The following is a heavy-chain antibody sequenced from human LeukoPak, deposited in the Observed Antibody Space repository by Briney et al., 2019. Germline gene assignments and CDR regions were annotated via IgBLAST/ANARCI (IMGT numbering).Heavy chain of an antibody. J-gene: IGHJ3*02. D-gene: IGHD3-3*01. CDR2: ISSSSSYI. CDR3: AKDYDFWSGYYISADAFDI. V-gene: IGHV3-21*04. Sequence: PGGSLRLSCAASGFTFSSHGMNWVRQAPGKGLEWVSSISSSSSYIYYADSVKGRFTISRDNSKNTLYLQMNSLRAEDTAVYYCAKDYDFWSGYYISADAFDIWGQGTMVTVSS. CDR1: GFTFSSHG.